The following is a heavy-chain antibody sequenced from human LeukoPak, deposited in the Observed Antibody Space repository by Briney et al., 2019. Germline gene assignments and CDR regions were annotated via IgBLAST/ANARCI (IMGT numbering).Heavy chain of an antibody. CDR1: GFTFSNHN. J-gene: IGHJ3*02. Sequence: PGGSLRLSCAASGFTFSNHNMNWVRQAPGKGLEWVGRIKRKSDGGTTDYAAPVKGRFTISRDDSKSILYLQMNSLKTEDTAVYYCTTSGNPSLIDIWGQGTMVTVSS. V-gene: IGHV3-15*07. CDR3: TTSGNPSLIDI. D-gene: IGHD1-26*01. CDR2: IKRKSDGGTT.